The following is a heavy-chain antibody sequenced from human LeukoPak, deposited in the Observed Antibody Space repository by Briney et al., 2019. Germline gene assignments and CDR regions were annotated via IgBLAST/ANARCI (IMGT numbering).Heavy chain of an antibody. CDR2: IYSGGST. J-gene: IGHJ6*03. CDR3: ASIYYDSSGYWDYYYYYYMDV. V-gene: IGHV3-66*02. Sequence: GGSLRLSCAASGFTVSSNYMSWVRQAPGKGLEWVSVIYSGGSTYYADSVKGRFTISRDNSKNTLYLQMNSLRAEDTAVYYCASIYYDSSGYWDYYYYYYMDVWGKGTTVTVSS. CDR1: GFTVSSNY. D-gene: IGHD3-22*01.